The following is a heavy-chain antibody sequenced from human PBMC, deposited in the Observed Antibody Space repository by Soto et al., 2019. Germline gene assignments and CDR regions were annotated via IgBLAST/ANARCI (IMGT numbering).Heavy chain of an antibody. D-gene: IGHD6-19*01. CDR2: IIPIFGTA. CDR3: AKVRYSSPMGYYYGMDV. V-gene: IGHV1-69*01. J-gene: IGHJ6*02. CDR1: RVAFSKFI. Sequence: QAQLEQSGGEVKQPGSSVKVSCKSSRVAFSKFIVTWVRQAPGLGLEWVGGIIPIFGTANYAQKFQGRVTITADESTITSYMEVNNLRSEDTAVYYCAKVRYSSPMGYYYGMDVWGQGTTVTVSS.